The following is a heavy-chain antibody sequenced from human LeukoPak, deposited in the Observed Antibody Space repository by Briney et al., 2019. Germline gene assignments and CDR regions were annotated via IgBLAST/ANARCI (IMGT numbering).Heavy chain of an antibody. CDR1: GGSISSGGYY. V-gene: IGHV4-31*03. D-gene: IGHD4-23*01. J-gene: IGHJ5*02. Sequence: SETLPLTCTVSGGSISSGGYYWSWIRQHPGKGLEWIGYIYYSGSTYYNPSLKSRVTISVDTSKNQFSLKLSSVTAADTAVYYCARALYGGNSDARWFDPWGQGTLVTVSS. CDR2: IYYSGST. CDR3: ARALYGGNSDARWFDP.